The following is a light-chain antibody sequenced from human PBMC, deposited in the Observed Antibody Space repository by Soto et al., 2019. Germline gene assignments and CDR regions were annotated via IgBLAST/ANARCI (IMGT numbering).Light chain of an antibody. CDR2: GAS. CDR3: QQRSNWT. V-gene: IGKV3D-20*02. J-gene: IGKJ1*01. CDR1: QSVSSSY. Sequence: IVLTPSPCTPSFSPGERAPLSFRASQSVSSSYLAWYQQKPGQAPRLLIYGASTRATGIPARFSGSGSGTDFTLTISSLEPEDFAVYYCQQRSNWTFGQGTKVDI.